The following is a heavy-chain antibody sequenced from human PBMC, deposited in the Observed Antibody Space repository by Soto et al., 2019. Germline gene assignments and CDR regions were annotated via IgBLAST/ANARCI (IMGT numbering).Heavy chain of an antibody. CDR1: GFTFSSYA. Sequence: GGSLRLSCAASGFTFSSYAMSWVRQAAGKGLEWVSAISGSGGSTYYADSVKGRFTISRDNSKNTLYLQMNSLRAEDTAVYYCAKGRGYCTSTSCYVGSDYWGQRTLVTVSS. J-gene: IGHJ4*02. CDR3: AKGRGYCTSTSCYVGSDY. CDR2: ISGSGGST. V-gene: IGHV3-23*01. D-gene: IGHD2-2*01.